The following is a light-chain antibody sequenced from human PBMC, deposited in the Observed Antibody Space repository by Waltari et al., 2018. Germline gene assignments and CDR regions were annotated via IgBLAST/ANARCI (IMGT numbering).Light chain of an antibody. CDR1: SSDVGGYNY. J-gene: IGLJ2*01. CDR2: EVS. Sequence: QSALTQPPSASGSPGQSVTISCTGTSSDVGGYNYVSWYQQHPGKAPKLMISEVSKRPSGVPDRFAGSKSANTASLTVSGLQAEDEADYYCSSYAGSNNPLFGGGTKLTVL. CDR3: SSYAGSNNPL. V-gene: IGLV2-8*01.